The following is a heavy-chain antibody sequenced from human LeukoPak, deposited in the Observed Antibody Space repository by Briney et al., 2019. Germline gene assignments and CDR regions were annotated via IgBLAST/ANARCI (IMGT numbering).Heavy chain of an antibody. D-gene: IGHD6-13*01. CDR3: AKDILIAAAQWDGMDV. V-gene: IGHV3-30*18. CDR2: ISYDGSNK. CDR1: GFTFSSYG. J-gene: IGHJ6*02. Sequence: GGSLRLSCAASGFTFSSYGMHWVRQAPGKGLEGVAVISYDGSNKYYADSVKGRFTISRDNSKNTLYLQMNSLRAEDTAVYYCAKDILIAAAQWDGMDVWGQGTTVTVSS.